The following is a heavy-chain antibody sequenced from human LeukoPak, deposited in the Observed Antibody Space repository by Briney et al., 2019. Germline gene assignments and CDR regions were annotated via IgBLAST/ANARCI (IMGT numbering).Heavy chain of an antibody. Sequence: PGGSLRLSCAASGFTFTSYSMTWVRQAPGKGLEWVSSIKSNSRNIYYADSVKGRFTISRDNSKNTLYLQMNSLRAEDTAVYYCAKDPGIAVAGTGIDYWGQGTLVTVSS. CDR1: GFTFTSYS. V-gene: IGHV3-21*01. J-gene: IGHJ4*02. CDR3: AKDPGIAVAGTGIDY. CDR2: IKSNSRNI. D-gene: IGHD6-19*01.